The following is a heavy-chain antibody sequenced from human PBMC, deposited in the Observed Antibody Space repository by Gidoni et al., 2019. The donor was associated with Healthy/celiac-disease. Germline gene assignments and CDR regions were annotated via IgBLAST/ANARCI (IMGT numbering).Heavy chain of an antibody. D-gene: IGHD6-19*01. CDR3: AKTRVKSVAGEYFQH. V-gene: IGHV3-23*01. J-gene: IGHJ1*01. Sequence: EVQLLESGGGLVQPGGSLRLSCAASGCTVSSYAMSWVRQAPGKGLEWVSAISGSGGSTYYADSVKGRFTISRDNSKNTLYLQMNSLRAEDTAVYYCAKTRVKSVAGEYFQHWGQGTLVTVSS. CDR1: GCTVSSYA. CDR2: ISGSGGST.